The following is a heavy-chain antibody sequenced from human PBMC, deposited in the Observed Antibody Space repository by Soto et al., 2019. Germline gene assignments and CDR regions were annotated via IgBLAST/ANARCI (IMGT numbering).Heavy chain of an antibody. Sequence: ASLKVSCKASGYTFTGNYMHWVRQAPGQGLEWMGWIKPNSGGTNYAQKFQGWVTMTRDTSISTAYMELSRLRSDDTAVYYCARVGGVAVNHDAFDIWGQGTMVTVSS. D-gene: IGHD3-22*01. J-gene: IGHJ3*02. CDR3: ARVGGVAVNHDAFDI. V-gene: IGHV1-2*04. CDR1: GYTFTGNY. CDR2: IKPNSGGT.